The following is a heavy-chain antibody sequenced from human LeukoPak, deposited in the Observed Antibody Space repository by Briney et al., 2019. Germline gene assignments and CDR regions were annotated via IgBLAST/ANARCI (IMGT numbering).Heavy chain of an antibody. CDR2: IYYSGST. CDR3: ARGWRQRLSVGNWFDP. Sequence: SEGLSLTCTLSGASISRNYWSWVRQPPGKGLGWIGSIYYSGSTNYNPSLKSRVTISVDPSKNHFSLKPNSVTAADTAVYYCARGWRQRLSVGNWFDPWGQGTLVTVSS. CDR1: GASISRNY. V-gene: IGHV4-59*01. D-gene: IGHD6-25*01. J-gene: IGHJ5*02.